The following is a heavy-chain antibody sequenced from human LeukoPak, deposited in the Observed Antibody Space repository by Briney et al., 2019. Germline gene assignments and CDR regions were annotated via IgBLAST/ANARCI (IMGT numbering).Heavy chain of an antibody. D-gene: IGHD6-13*01. CDR3: ARGRIAGASIAAAGPPGKHDAFDI. CDR2: ISAYNGNT. Sequence: ASVKVSCKASGYTFTSYGISWVRQAPGQGLEWMGWISAYNGNTNYAQKLQGRVTMTTDTSTSTAYMELRSLRSDDTAVYYCARGRIAGASIAAAGPPGKHDAFDIWGQGTMVTVSS. CDR1: GYTFTSYG. V-gene: IGHV1-18*01. J-gene: IGHJ3*02.